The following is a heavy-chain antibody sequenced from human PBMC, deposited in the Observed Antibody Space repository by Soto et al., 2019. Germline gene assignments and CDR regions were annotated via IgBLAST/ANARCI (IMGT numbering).Heavy chain of an antibody. D-gene: IGHD2-15*01. CDR1: GFTFSSYS. CDR2: ISSSSSTI. CDR3: ARDRIVVVVAATHPDAFDI. J-gene: IGHJ3*02. V-gene: IGHV3-48*01. Sequence: GGSLRLSCAASGFTFSSYSMNWVRQAPGKGLEWVSYISSSSSTIYYADSVKGRFTISRDNAKNSLYLQMNSLRAEDTAVYYCARDRIVVVVAATHPDAFDIWGQGTMVTVSS.